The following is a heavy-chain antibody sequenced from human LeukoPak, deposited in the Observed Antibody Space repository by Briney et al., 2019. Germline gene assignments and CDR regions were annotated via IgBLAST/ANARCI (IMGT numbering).Heavy chain of an antibody. CDR2: ISGSGSGT. D-gene: IGHD3-9*01. CDR1: GFTFSSDA. V-gene: IGHV3-23*01. Sequence: GGSLRLSCAASGFTFSSDAMSWGRQAPGKGLEWVSAISGSGSGTYYADSVKGRFTISRDNSKNTLYLQMNSLRAEDTAVYYCAKKGQQTGTDYFDCWGQGTLVTVSS. J-gene: IGHJ4*02. CDR3: AKKGQQTGTDYFDC.